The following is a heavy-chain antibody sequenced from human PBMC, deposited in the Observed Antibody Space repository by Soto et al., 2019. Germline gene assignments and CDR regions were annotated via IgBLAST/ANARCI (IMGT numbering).Heavy chain of an antibody. V-gene: IGHV1-46*01. Sequence: GASVKVSCKASGYTFTSYYMHWVRQAPGQGLEWMGIINPSGGSTSYAQKFQGRVTMTRDTSTSTVYMELSSLRSEDTAVYYCARVYDFWSGYYPGPDYYYGMDVWGQGTTVTVSS. CDR1: GYTFTSYY. CDR3: ARVYDFWSGYYPGPDYYYGMDV. D-gene: IGHD3-3*01. CDR2: INPSGGST. J-gene: IGHJ6*02.